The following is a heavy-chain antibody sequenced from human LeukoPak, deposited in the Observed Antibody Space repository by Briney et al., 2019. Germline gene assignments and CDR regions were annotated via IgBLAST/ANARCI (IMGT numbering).Heavy chain of an antibody. CDR2: MNPNSGNT. Sequence: ASVKVSCKASGYTFTSYDINWVRQATGQGLKWMGWMNPNSGNTGYAQKFQGRVTMTRNTSISTAYMELSSLRSEDTAVYYCARGRAIYSYGLYYYYGMDVWGQGTTVTVSS. D-gene: IGHD5-18*01. CDR3: ARGRAIYSYGLYYYYGMDV. J-gene: IGHJ6*02. CDR1: GYTFTSYD. V-gene: IGHV1-8*01.